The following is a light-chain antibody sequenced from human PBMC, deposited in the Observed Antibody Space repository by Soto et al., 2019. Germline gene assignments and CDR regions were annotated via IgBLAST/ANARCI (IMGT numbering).Light chain of an antibody. J-gene: IGKJ3*01. CDR3: QHYSGTLQT. Sequence: ELFLTQSPGTLSLSPGDRATLSCRASQTIRGDYLAWFQQKPGQAPRLLIHSAINRATGIPDRFRGSGSGTDFTLLINRLEPEDFAVYYCQHYSGTLQTFGPGTKV. CDR1: QTIRGDY. V-gene: IGKV3-20*01. CDR2: SAI.